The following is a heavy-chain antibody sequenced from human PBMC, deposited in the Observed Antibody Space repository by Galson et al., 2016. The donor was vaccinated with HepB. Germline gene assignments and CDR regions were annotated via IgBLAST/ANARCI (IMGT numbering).Heavy chain of an antibody. CDR2: IIRMFGTV. D-gene: IGHD5-12*01. Sequence: SVKVSCKASGGIFSSYAMSWVRQAPGHGLEWMGGIIRMFGTVNYARKFQGRVPISADDSASTVYMELSGLRSDDTAVYYCARAQIVANFTGFAYWGQGTRVTVSP. V-gene: IGHV1-69*13. CDR1: GGIFSSYA. J-gene: IGHJ4*02. CDR3: ARAQIVANFTGFAY.